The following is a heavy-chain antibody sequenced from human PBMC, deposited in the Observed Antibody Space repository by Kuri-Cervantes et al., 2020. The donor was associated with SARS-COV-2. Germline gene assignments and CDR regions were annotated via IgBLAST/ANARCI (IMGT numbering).Heavy chain of an antibody. CDR2: IYHSGST. CDR3: ARHVAYYDILTAYYDGFDI. V-gene: IGHV4-38-2*01. CDR1: GYSISSGYY. D-gene: IGHD3-9*01. Sequence: SETLSLTCAVSGYSISSGYYWGWIRQPPGKGLEWIGSIYHSGSTYYNPSLKSRVTISVDTSKNQFSLKLSSVTAADTAVYYCARHVAYYDILTAYYDGFDIWGQGTMVTVSS. J-gene: IGHJ3*02.